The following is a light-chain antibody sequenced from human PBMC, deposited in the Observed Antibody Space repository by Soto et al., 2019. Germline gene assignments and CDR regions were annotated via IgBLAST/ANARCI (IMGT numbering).Light chain of an antibody. CDR3: QQSSSSPPT. J-gene: IGKJ2*01. CDR2: GAS. CDR1: QSISTS. Sequence: DIQMTQSPSSLSASVGDTVTIACRASQSISTSLNWYQQKSGQAPKLLIFGASTLQSGVPSRFSGSGSETDFTLTISGLQPADFTTYFCQQSSSSPPTFGQGTKLEIK. V-gene: IGKV1-39*01.